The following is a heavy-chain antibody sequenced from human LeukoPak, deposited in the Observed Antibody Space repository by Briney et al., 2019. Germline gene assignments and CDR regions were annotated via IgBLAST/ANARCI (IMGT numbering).Heavy chain of an antibody. Sequence: LRLSCAASGFTFDDYAMHWVRQAPGKGLEWIGYIYHSGSTYYNPSLKSRVTISVDRSKNQFSLKLSSVTAADTAVYYCARGPLSIFGVVQNWFDPWGQGTLVTVSS. V-gene: IGHV4-30-2*01. D-gene: IGHD3-3*01. CDR1: GFTFDDYA. CDR3: ARGPLSIFGVVQNWFDP. J-gene: IGHJ5*02. CDR2: IYHSGST.